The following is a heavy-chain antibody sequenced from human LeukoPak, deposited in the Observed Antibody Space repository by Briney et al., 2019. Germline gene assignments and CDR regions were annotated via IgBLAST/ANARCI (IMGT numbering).Heavy chain of an antibody. J-gene: IGHJ4*02. CDR2: IIPLLGIA. Sequence: TVNVSCKASGRTFSSYTISWVRHAPGQGPEWMGSIIPLLGIANYAQKFQGRLTITADKSTSTAYMELSSPRSEDTAVYYCASLLAARHRAYWGQGTLVTVSS. D-gene: IGHD6-6*01. CDR3: ASLLAARHRAY. V-gene: IGHV1-69*02. CDR1: GRTFSSYT.